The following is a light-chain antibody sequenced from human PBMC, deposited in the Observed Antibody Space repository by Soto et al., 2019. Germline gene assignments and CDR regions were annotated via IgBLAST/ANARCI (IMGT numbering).Light chain of an antibody. V-gene: IGKV1-9*01. CDR3: QQVNSYPRT. Sequence: DIQLTQSPSFLSASVGDRVTITCRASQGINSYLAWYQQKPRTAPELLIYEASNLQSGVPSRFSGSGSGTEFTLTISSLQPEDFATYYCQQVNSYPRTFGQGTKVEIK. J-gene: IGKJ1*01. CDR2: EAS. CDR1: QGINSY.